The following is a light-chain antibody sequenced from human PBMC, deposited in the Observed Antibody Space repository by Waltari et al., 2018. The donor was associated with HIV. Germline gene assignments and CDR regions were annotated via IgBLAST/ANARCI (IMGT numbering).Light chain of an antibody. CDR2: EGI. CDR1: SSDVWSYNI. J-gene: IGLJ3*02. Sequence: QSALTQPASVSGSPRQSITISCTGSSSDVWSYNIVSWYQQHPGKAPKLMIYEGIKRPSGVSNRFSGSKSGNTASLTISGLQAEDEADYYCCSYAGSSNWVFGGGTKLTVL. V-gene: IGLV2-23*01. CDR3: CSYAGSSNWV.